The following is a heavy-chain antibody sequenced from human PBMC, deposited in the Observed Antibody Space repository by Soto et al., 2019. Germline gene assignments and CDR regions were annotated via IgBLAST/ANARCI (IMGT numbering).Heavy chain of an antibody. CDR3: ARVGNAIYDY. J-gene: IGHJ4*02. V-gene: IGHV4-31*03. D-gene: IGHD2-8*01. Sequence: SETLSLTCTVSGGSVSSGGYYWSWIRQHPGKGLEWIGYIYYSGSTYYNPSLKSRVTISVDTSKNQFSLKLSSVTAADTAVYYCARVGNAIYDYWGQGTLVTVSS. CDR1: GGSVSSGGYY. CDR2: IYYSGST.